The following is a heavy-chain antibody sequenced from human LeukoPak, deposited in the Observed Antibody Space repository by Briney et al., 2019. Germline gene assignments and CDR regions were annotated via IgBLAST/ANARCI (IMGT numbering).Heavy chain of an antibody. V-gene: IGHV3-20*04. CDR2: INWNGGST. Sequence: PGGSLRLSCAASGFTFSSYEMNWVRQAAGKGLEWDSGINWNGGSTGYADSVKGRFTISRDNAKHSLFLQMNSLRAEDTALYYCARDRVFGGWFDPWGQGTLVTVSS. CDR3: ARDRVFGGWFDP. CDR1: GFTFSSYE. D-gene: IGHD3-16*01. J-gene: IGHJ5*02.